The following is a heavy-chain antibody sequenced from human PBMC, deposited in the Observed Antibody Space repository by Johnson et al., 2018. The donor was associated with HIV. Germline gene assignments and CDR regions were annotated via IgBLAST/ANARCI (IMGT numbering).Heavy chain of an antibody. CDR3: AKDIAVPLEFGPGNAFDI. V-gene: IGHV3-30*02. D-gene: IGHD3-16*01. Sequence: QMLLLESGGGVVQPGGSLRLSCAASGFTFSSYGMHWVRQAPGKGLEWVAFIRYDGSNKYYADSVKGRFTISRDNSRSTVYLHMINLRADDTAVYYCAKDIAVPLEFGPGNAFDIWGQGTMVTVSS. CDR2: IRYDGSNK. CDR1: GFTFSSYG. J-gene: IGHJ3*02.